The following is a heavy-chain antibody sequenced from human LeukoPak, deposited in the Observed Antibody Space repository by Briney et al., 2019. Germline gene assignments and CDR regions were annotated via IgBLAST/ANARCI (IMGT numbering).Heavy chain of an antibody. Sequence: SETLSLTCDVYGGSFGDYYWTWIRQPPGKGLEWIGEINRRGGINYNPSLKSRVTISVDTSKNQFSLKLSSVTAADTAVYYCARLCDDTSTFYPGDEAFDIWGQGTMVTVSS. D-gene: IGHD2-2*01. CDR2: INRRGGI. CDR1: GGSFGDYY. CDR3: ARLCDDTSTFYPGDEAFDI. V-gene: IGHV4-34*01. J-gene: IGHJ3*02.